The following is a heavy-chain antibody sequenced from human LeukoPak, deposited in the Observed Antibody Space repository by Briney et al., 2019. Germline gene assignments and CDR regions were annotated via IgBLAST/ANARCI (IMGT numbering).Heavy chain of an antibody. D-gene: IGHD5-12*01. CDR3: ARGGSPVREWLRLRRYYYGMDV. V-gene: IGHV3-48*01. Sequence: GGSLRLSCTASGFTFSSYSMNWVRQAPGKGLEWVSYISSSSSTIYYADSVKGRFTISRDNAKNSLYLQMNSLRAEDTAVYYCARGGSPVREWLRLRRYYYGMDVWGQGTTVTVSS. J-gene: IGHJ6*02. CDR2: ISSSSSTI. CDR1: GFTFSSYS.